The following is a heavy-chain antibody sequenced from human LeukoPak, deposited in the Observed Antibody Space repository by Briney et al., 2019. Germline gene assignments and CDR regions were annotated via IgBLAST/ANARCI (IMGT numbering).Heavy chain of an antibody. J-gene: IGHJ4*02. V-gene: IGHV3-15*07. CDR2: IKPKTDGETT. Sequence: GGSLRLSCAASGFTFSNGYMNWVRQAPGKGLEWVGRIKPKTDGETTEYAAPVKGRFSISRDDSKNMLYLQMNSLKTEDTAVYYCITPLPYSAQGGQGTLVTVSS. D-gene: IGHD2-21*01. CDR1: GFTFSNGY. CDR3: ITPLPYSAQ.